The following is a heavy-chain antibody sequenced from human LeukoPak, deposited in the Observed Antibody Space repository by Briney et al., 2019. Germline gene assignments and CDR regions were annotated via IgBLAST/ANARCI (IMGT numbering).Heavy chain of an antibody. J-gene: IGHJ6*02. Sequence: SGGSLRLSCAASGFTFSSYAMSWVRQAPGKGLEWVSAISGSGGSTYYADSVKGRFIISRDNSKNTLYLQMNSLRAEDTAVYYCARDRFWSGYNFYYYGMDVWGQGTTVTVSS. CDR1: GFTFSSYA. D-gene: IGHD3-3*01. CDR3: ARDRFWSGYNFYYYGMDV. CDR2: ISGSGGST. V-gene: IGHV3-23*01.